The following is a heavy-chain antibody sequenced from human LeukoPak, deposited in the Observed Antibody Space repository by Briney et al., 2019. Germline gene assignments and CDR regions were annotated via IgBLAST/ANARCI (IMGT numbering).Heavy chain of an antibody. CDR1: KFTFSSYW. Sequence: GGSLRLSCAAPKFTFSSYWMHWVRQAPGKGLVWVSRIKYDGSTKYYADSVKGRFTISRDNSKNTLYLQINSLRAEDTAVYYCAKEAVRKIELHYFDYWGQGTLVTVSS. V-gene: IGHV3-30*18. J-gene: IGHJ4*02. CDR3: AKEAVRKIELHYFDY. D-gene: IGHD5-18*01. CDR2: IKYDGSTK.